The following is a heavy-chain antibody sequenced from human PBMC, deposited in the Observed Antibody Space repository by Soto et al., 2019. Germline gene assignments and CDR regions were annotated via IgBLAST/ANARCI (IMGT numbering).Heavy chain of an antibody. CDR2: FDPEDGET. CDR1: GYTLTELS. J-gene: IGHJ6*02. D-gene: IGHD3-22*01. Sequence: ASVKVSGKVSGYTLTELSMHWVRQAPGKGLEWMGGFDPEDGETIYAQKFQGRVTMTEDTSTDTAYMELSSLRSEDTAVYYCATAYYYDSSGYYHYYYYGMDVWGQGTTVTVSS. CDR3: ATAYYYDSSGYYHYYYYGMDV. V-gene: IGHV1-24*01.